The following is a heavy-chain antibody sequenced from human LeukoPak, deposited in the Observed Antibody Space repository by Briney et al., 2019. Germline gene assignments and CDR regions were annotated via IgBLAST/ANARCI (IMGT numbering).Heavy chain of an antibody. Sequence: GGPLNLPCEAPGLPSTSFPLTWVRKGPGRGLKWSQPISNSGDYISYADSLKGRFTISRDNAKNSLFLQMSSLRAEDTAVYYCAREMYAGWYFAFDIWGQGTMVTVSS. CDR3: AREMYAGWYFAFDI. CDR1: GLPSTSFP. J-gene: IGHJ3*02. D-gene: IGHD6-19*01. CDR2: ISNSGDYI. V-gene: IGHV3-21*01.